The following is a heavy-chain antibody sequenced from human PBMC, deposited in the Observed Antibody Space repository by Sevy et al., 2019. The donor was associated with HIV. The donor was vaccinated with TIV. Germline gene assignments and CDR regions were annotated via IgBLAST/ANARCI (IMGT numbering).Heavy chain of an antibody. CDR2: ISGSGGST. J-gene: IGHJ6*02. Sequence: GGSLRLSCAASGFTFSSYAMSWVRQAPGKGLEWVSAISGSGGSTYYADSVKGRFTISRENSKNTLYLQMNSLRAEDTAVYYCALRGYSGYDWGYYYYYGMDVWGQGTTVTVSS. D-gene: IGHD5-12*01. CDR1: GFTFSSYA. V-gene: IGHV3-23*01. CDR3: ALRGYSGYDWGYYYYYGMDV.